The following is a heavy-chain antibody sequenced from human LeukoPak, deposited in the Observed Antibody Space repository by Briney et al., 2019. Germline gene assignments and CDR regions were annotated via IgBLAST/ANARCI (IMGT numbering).Heavy chain of an antibody. CDR3: ARIRDCSGGSCLGRYFDY. J-gene: IGHJ4*02. CDR2: IYPGDSDT. D-gene: IGHD2-15*01. CDR1: GYSFTSYW. Sequence: GESLKISCKGSGYSFTSYWIGWVRQMPGKGLEWMGIIYPGDSDTRYSPSFQGQVTISADKSISTAYLQWSSLKASDTAMYYCARIRDCSGGSCLGRYFDYWGQGTLVTVSS. V-gene: IGHV5-51*01.